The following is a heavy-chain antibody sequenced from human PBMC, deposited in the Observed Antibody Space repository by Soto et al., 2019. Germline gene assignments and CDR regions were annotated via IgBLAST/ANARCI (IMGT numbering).Heavy chain of an antibody. CDR3: TTGSVEGV. V-gene: IGHV3-15*07. Sequence: EVQLVESGGGLVKPWGAPRILCGASGFHIPNGLKDWVRQAPGKGLEWVGRIKTKAEGGATDYAAPLKGRFTISRDDSRNTLFLQMNSLKTEDTAVYYCTTGSVEGVWGQGATVTVSS. CDR1: GFHIPNGL. J-gene: IGHJ6*02. CDR2: IKTKAEGGAT. D-gene: IGHD2-15*01.